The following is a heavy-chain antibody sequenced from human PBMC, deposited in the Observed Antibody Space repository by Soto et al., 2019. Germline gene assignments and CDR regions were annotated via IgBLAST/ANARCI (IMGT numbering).Heavy chain of an antibody. V-gene: IGHV1-3*01. Sequence: ASVKVSCKASGYTFTGYAMHWVRQAPGQRLEWMGWINAGNGNTKYSQKFQGRFTITRDTSASTAYMELSSLRSEDTAVYYCARITMGPNPMPIDYYGNIGFDPWGQGTLVTVSS. CDR3: ARITMGPNPMPIDYYGNIGFDP. CDR1: GYTFTGYA. D-gene: IGHD3-10*01. CDR2: INAGNGNT. J-gene: IGHJ5*02.